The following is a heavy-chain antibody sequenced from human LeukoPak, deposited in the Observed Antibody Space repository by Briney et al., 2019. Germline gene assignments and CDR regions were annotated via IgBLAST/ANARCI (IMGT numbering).Heavy chain of an antibody. V-gene: IGHV3-48*03. CDR3: ARAYLPYFDY. Sequence: GGSLRLSCAASGFTFSSYVMNWVRQAPGKGLEWVSYISSSGSTIYYADSVKGRFTISRDNAKNSLYLQMNSLRAEDTAVYYCARAYLPYFDYWGQGTLVTVSS. CDR1: GFTFSSYV. CDR2: ISSSGSTI. J-gene: IGHJ4*02.